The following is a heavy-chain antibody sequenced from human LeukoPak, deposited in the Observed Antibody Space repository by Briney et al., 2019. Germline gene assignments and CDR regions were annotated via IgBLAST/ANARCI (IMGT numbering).Heavy chain of an antibody. V-gene: IGHV3-23*01. CDR1: GLAFSSYA. CDR2: ISVSRACT. CDR3: AKDHPDCSGGSCYPENDY. Sequence: GGALRLSCAASGLAFSSYAMSWVRRAPGKGREWVSAISVSRACTYYSDSVKRRLTLSRHNSKNTLYLQMNSLRVQDTAVYYSAKDHPDCSGGSCYPENDYWGQGTLVTVSS. J-gene: IGHJ4*02. D-gene: IGHD2-15*01.